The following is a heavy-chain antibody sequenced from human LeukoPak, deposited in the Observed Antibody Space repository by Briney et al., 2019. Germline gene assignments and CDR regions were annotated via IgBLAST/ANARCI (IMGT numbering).Heavy chain of an antibody. J-gene: IGHJ6*03. V-gene: IGHV3-23*01. CDR3: AKGGRYSSSWPYYYYYMDV. CDR2: ISNNGGRT. Sequence: GGSLRLSCAASGFTFSSYAMSWVRQAPGKGLEWVSVISNNGGRTYYADSVKGRFTISRDSSKNTLYLQMNSLRAEDTAVYYCAKGGRYSSSWPYYYYYMDVWGKGTTVTVSS. CDR1: GFTFSSYA. D-gene: IGHD6-13*01.